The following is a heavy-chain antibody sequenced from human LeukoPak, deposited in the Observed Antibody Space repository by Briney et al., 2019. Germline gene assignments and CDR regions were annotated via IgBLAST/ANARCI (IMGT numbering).Heavy chain of an antibody. CDR2: ISSSGSTI. V-gene: IGHV3-11*04. CDR1: GFTFSNAW. Sequence: GGSLRLSCAASGFTFSNAWMSWVRQAPGKGLEWVSYISSSGSTIYYADSVKGRFTISRDDAKNSLYLQMNSLRAEDTAVYYCAELGITMIGGVWGKGTTVTISS. CDR3: AELGITMIGGV. D-gene: IGHD3-10*02. J-gene: IGHJ6*04.